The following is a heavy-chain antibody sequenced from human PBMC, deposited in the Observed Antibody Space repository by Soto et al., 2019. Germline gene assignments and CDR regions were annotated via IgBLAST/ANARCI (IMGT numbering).Heavy chain of an antibody. Sequence: QITLKESGPALVKPTQTLTLTCSFSGFSLTTAGMGVGWIRQPPGKAPEWVALVYWDDDKRYNPSLRSRLTITQDTSKNPVVVTLTDMDPVDTGTYYCARRGTSSAAAGWFDPWGQGILVTVSS. CDR3: ARRGTSSAAAGWFDP. D-gene: IGHD3-16*01. V-gene: IGHV2-5*02. CDR1: GFSLTTAGMG. J-gene: IGHJ5*02. CDR2: VYWDDDK.